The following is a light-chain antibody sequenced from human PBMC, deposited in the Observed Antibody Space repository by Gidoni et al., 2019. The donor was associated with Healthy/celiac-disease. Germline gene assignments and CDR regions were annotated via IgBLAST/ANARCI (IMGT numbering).Light chain of an antibody. Sequence: EIVLTQSPGTLSLSPGERATLSCRASQSVSSSYVAWYQQRPGQAPRLLIYGASSRATGIPDRFSGSGSGTDFTLTISRLEPEDFAVYYWQQYGSSPPTFXXXTKVEIK. CDR2: GAS. J-gene: IGKJ1*01. CDR1: QSVSSSY. V-gene: IGKV3-20*01. CDR3: QQYGSSPPT.